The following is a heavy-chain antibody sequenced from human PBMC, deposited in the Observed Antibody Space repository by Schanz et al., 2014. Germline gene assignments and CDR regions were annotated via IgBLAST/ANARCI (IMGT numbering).Heavy chain of an antibody. J-gene: IGHJ5*02. CDR1: GDSITSNRW. CDR2: IYHSGRT. Sequence: QVQLQESGPGLVKPSGTLSLTCAVSGDSITSNRWWSWVRQPPGKGLEWIGEIYHSGRTNYDPSLKSRVTISMDNTNNQVSLKGSSGTAADTAIEYCARGDISGYNGGLMDTWGQGTLVTVSS. D-gene: IGHD5-12*01. CDR3: ARGDISGYNGGLMDT. V-gene: IGHV4-4*02.